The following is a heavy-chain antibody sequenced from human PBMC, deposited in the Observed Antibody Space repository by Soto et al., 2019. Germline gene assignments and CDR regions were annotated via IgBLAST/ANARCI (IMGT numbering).Heavy chain of an antibody. CDR1: GGSISSDNW. CDR3: ARNWGYRGYQLKTYYYCMDV. V-gene: IGHV4-4*02. D-gene: IGHD5-12*01. CDR2: IDDSEST. Sequence: QVQLQESGPGLVKPSGTLSLTCAVSGGSISSDNWWSWVRQPPGKGLEWIGEIDDSESTNYNPSLKSRVTSSVDRSRDQFSLRLSSVTAADTAVYYCARNWGYRGYQLKTYYYCMDVWGKGTTVTVSS. J-gene: IGHJ6*03.